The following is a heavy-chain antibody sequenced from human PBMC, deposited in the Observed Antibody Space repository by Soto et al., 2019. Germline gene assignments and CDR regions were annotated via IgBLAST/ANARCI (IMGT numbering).Heavy chain of an antibody. V-gene: IGHV1-69*01. D-gene: IGHD5-18*01. CDR3: ARAPGYSYGSYDFDY. CDR1: GGTFSSYA. CDR2: IIPIFGTA. J-gene: IGHJ4*02. Sequence: QVQLVQSGAEVKKPGSSVKVSCKASGGTFSSYAISWVRQAPGQGLEWMGGIIPIFGTANYAQEFQGRDTITADESTSTAYMELSSLRSEDTAVYYCARAPGYSYGSYDFDYWGQGTLVTVSS.